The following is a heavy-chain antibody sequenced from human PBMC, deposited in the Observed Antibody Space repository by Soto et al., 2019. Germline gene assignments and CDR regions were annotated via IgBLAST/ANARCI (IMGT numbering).Heavy chain of an antibody. CDR1: GLTFRSDS. D-gene: IGHD5-12*01. J-gene: IGHJ4*02. Sequence: QVQLVQSEAEVKKPGSSVKVSCKSSGLTFRSDSISWVRQAPGQGLEWMGGIIPISRTPTYAQKFQGRVTISADESTRTACMEVTSLTFEDTAVYYCARGVASSDWGQGTLVTVSS. CDR3: ARGVASSD. CDR2: IIPISRTP. V-gene: IGHV1-69*01.